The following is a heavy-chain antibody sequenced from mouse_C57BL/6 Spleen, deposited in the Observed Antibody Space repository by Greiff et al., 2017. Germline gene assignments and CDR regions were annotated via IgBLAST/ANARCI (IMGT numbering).Heavy chain of an antibody. Sequence: VKLMESGPELVQPGASVKISCKASGYAFSSSWMNWVKQRPGHGLEWIGRIYPGDGDTNYNGKFKGKATMTADKSSSTAYMQLSRLTSEDSAVYCCERRGGNYYFDYWGKGTTLTVSS. J-gene: IGHJ2*01. D-gene: IGHD2-1*01. V-gene: IGHV1-82*01. CDR1: GYAFSSSW. CDR2: IYPGDGDT. CDR3: ERRGGNYYFDY.